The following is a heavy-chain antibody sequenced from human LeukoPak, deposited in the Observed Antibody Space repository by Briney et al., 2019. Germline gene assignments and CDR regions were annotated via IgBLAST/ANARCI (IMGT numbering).Heavy chain of an antibody. D-gene: IGHD6-13*01. CDR3: ARWGSIAAARFDD. J-gene: IGHJ4*02. CDR2: IYSSGST. Sequence: SETLSLTCTVSGGSISNYYWSWIRQPPGKGQEWIGYIYSSGSTNFNPSLKSRVTISVDTSKNHFSLNLSSVTAADTAVYYCARWGSIAAARFDDWGQGTLVTVSS. V-gene: IGHV4-59*01. CDR1: GGSISNYY.